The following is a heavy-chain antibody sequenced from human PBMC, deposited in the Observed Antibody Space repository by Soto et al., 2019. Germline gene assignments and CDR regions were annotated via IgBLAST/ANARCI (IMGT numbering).Heavy chain of an antibody. CDR1: GGSFSGYY. V-gene: IGHV4-34*01. J-gene: IGHJ5*02. CDR2: INHSGST. D-gene: IGHD1-7*01. CDR3: ARVRGTITGTTWSWFDP. Sequence: SETLSLTCAVYGGSFSGYYWTWIRQPPGTGLEWIGEINHSGSTNYNPSLKSRVTISVDRSKNQFSLKLSSVTAADTAVYYCARVRGTITGTTWSWFDPWGQGTLVTVSS.